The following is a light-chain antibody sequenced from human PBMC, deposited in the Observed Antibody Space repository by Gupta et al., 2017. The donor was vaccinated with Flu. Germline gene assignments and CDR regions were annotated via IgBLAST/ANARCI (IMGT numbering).Light chain of an antibody. J-gene: IGKJ4*01. V-gene: IGKV3-11*01. CDR1: QSVSGY. Sequence: PATRSLSPGERAPLSCRADQSVSGYLVGYQQKIGQAPRLLIYDASNRATGIPARFSGSGSGTDFTLTISSLEPDDFAVYYCQQRKDWPRTFGGGTKVEIK. CDR3: QQRKDWPRT. CDR2: DAS.